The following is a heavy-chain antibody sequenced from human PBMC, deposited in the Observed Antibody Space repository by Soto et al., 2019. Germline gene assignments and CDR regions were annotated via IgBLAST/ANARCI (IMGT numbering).Heavy chain of an antibody. J-gene: IGHJ5*01. D-gene: IGHD3-16*01. CDR1: GFTFSDYW. Sequence: EVQLVESGGGLVQPGGSLRLSCTASGFTFSDYWMSWVRQAPGKGLEWVAIIKQDEGDKYYVDSVKGRFTISRDNAANPLYLQMNSLRAEDTAVYYCARGTNVDSAYRWFDSWGQGTLVTVSS. CDR2: IKQDEGDK. CDR3: ARGTNVDSAYRWFDS. V-gene: IGHV3-7*01.